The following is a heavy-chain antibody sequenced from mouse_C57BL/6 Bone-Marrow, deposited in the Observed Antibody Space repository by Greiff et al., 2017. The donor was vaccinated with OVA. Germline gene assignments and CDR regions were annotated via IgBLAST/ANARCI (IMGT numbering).Heavy chain of an antibody. Sequence: EVQLQESGPGMVKPSQSLSLTCTVTGYSITSGYDWHWIRHFPGNKLEWMGYISYSGSTNYNPSLKSRISITHDTSKNHFFLKLNSVTTEDTATYYCARDGYYYGSSYWFAYWGQGTLVTVSA. J-gene: IGHJ3*01. V-gene: IGHV3-1*01. CDR3: ARDGYYYGSSYWFAY. D-gene: IGHD1-1*01. CDR1: GYSITSGYD. CDR2: ISYSGST.